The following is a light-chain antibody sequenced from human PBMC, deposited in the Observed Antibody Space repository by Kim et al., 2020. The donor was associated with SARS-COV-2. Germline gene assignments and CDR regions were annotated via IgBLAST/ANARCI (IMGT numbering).Light chain of an antibody. Sequence: SASVGDRVTIPCRASQDINNYLSWFQHKPGKVPKRLIYASSSLQGGVPSRFSGSNSGTEFTLTISGLQPEDFATYYCLQHHTYPFTFGQSTKLEI. CDR1: QDINNY. CDR2: ASS. CDR3: LQHHTYPFT. V-gene: IGKV1-17*03. J-gene: IGKJ2*01.